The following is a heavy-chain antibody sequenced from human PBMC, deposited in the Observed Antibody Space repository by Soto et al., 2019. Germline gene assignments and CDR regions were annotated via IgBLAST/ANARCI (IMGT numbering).Heavy chain of an antibody. CDR1: GFTVSSYA. CDR3: AGRRYDFWSGYVNDY. V-gene: IGHV3-23*01. J-gene: IGHJ4*02. D-gene: IGHD3-3*01. Sequence: EVQLLESGGGLVQPGGSLRLSCAASGFTVSSYAMSWVRQAPGKGLEWVSAISGSGGSTYYADSVKGRFTISRDNSKNTLYLHMNSLRAEDTAVYYCAGRRYDFWSGYVNDYWGQGTLVTVAA. CDR2: ISGSGGST.